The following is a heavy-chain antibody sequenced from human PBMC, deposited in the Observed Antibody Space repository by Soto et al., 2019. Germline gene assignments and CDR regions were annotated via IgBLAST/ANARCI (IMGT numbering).Heavy chain of an antibody. V-gene: IGHV3-64*04. D-gene: IGHD3-22*01. CDR1: GFTFSNYD. Sequence: HPGGSLRLSCSASGFTFSNYDMVWVRQAPGKGLEYISAISSTGHITYYADSVKGRFTISRDNSKNTLSLQMNSLRGDDTAMYYCARDDYYDSSGYYYPYDYWGQGTLVTVSS. J-gene: IGHJ4*02. CDR3: ARDDYYDSSGYYYPYDY. CDR2: ISSTGHIT.